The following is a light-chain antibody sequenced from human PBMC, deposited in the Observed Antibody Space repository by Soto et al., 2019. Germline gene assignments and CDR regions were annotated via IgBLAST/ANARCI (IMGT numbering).Light chain of an antibody. CDR1: QSVSNK. CDR2: DTS. CDR3: QQYGRSGT. J-gene: IGKJ1*01. V-gene: IGKV3-15*01. Sequence: EIVMTQSPATLSVSPGERATHSFRASQSVSNKLAWYQHKPGQAPRVLIYDTSTRAAGIPARFSGSGSGTDFTLTISRLEPEDFAVYYCQQYGRSGTFGQGTKVDIK.